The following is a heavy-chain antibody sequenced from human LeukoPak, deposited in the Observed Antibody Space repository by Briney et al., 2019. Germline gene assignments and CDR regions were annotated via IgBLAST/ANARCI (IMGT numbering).Heavy chain of an antibody. CDR2: INHSGST. J-gene: IGHJ6*02. D-gene: IGHD4-17*01. Sequence: SETLSLTCAVYGGSFSGYYWSWIRQPPGKRQERIGEINHSGSTNYNPSLKSRVTISIDTSKNQFSLKLSSVTAADTAVYYCARGGPDYGDGYYGMDVWGQGTTVTVSS. CDR3: ARGGPDYGDGYYGMDV. V-gene: IGHV4-34*01. CDR1: GGSFSGYY.